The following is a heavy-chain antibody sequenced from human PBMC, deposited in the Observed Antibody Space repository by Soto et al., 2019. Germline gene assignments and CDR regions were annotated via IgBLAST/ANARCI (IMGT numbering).Heavy chain of an antibody. CDR1: GFSLITGVG. CDR3: TQIYGSVSWGWYFHS. CDR2: IFCAKND. Sequence: QITLKESGPSLVRPTETLTLTCTFSGFSLITGVGVGWVRQPPGKALDWLAVIFCAKNDSYRPSLQTRVTISQDSSEDQVVLTLTNMDPEDTATYFCTQIYGSVSWGWYFHSWGQGTLVTVSS. J-gene: IGHJ4*02. V-gene: IGHV2-5*02. D-gene: IGHD1-26*01.